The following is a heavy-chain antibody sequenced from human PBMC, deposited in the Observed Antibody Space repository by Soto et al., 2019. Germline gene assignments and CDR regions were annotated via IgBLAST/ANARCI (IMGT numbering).Heavy chain of an antibody. CDR2: MNANSGNT. V-gene: IGHV1-8*01. J-gene: IGHJ4*02. CDR1: GYTFTSYD. Sequence: ASVKVSCEASGYTFTSYDINWVRQATGQGLEWMGWMNANSGNTGYAQKFQGRVTMTRDTSTSTAYMELSGLRSDDTAVYYCARGGRGWCNYWGQGTLVTVSS. CDR3: ARGGRGWCNY. D-gene: IGHD2-8*02.